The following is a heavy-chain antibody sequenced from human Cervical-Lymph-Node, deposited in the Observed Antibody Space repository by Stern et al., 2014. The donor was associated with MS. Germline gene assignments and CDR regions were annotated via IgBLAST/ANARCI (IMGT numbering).Heavy chain of an antibody. CDR2: INPSGSTT. D-gene: IGHD3-3*01. CDR3: ASDSSGYDGFDI. V-gene: IGHV1-46*01. CDR1: GDTVIRSY. Sequence: QVQLGQSGAVVKKPGSSVKISCEASGDTVIRSYMHWVRQAPGQGLEWLGLINPSGSTTVYAQPFQGRVTLTRDTSPTAVYMELSNLRSGDTAVYYCASDSSGYDGFDIWGQGTLVTVSS. J-gene: IGHJ3*02.